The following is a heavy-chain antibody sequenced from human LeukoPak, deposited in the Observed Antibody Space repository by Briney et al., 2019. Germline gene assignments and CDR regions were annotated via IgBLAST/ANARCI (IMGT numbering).Heavy chain of an antibody. D-gene: IGHD2-15*01. J-gene: IGHJ4*02. CDR1: GGSISYYY. CDR2: IYYNGST. V-gene: IGHV4-59*01. Sequence: PSETLSLTCTVSGGSISYYYWSWIRQSPGKGLEWIGYIYYNGSTNYNPSLKSRVTISVDMSKNQFSLKVTSVTAADTAIYYCARKGGHFDYWGQGTLVNASS. CDR3: ARKGGHFDY.